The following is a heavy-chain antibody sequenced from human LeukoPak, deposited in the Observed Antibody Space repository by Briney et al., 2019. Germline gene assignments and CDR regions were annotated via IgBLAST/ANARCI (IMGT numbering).Heavy chain of an antibody. CDR3: AKIRGYGDYYDAFDI. Sequence: PGRSLRLFCAASGFTFSSYGMHWVRQAPGKGLEWVAVISYDGSNKYYADSVKGRFTISRDNSKNTLYLQMNSLRAEDTAVYYCAKIRGYGDYYDAFDIWGQGTMVTVSS. J-gene: IGHJ3*02. D-gene: IGHD4-17*01. CDR1: GFTFSSYG. CDR2: ISYDGSNK. V-gene: IGHV3-30*18.